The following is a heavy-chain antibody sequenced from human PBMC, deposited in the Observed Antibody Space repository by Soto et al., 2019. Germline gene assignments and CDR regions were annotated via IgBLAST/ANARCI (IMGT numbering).Heavy chain of an antibody. CDR2: ISSSGTTT. CDR1: GFTFSDFY. Sequence: QVQLVESGGGLVKPGGSLRLSCAASGFTFSDFYMSWIRQAPGKGLEWISYISSSGTTTYYTDSVKGRFTISRDNAKNSLYLLMNTLRDEDTAVYYCARIWGGGGYALIYWGQGTLVTVSS. J-gene: IGHJ4*02. CDR3: ARIWGGGGYALIY. D-gene: IGHD2-8*01. V-gene: IGHV3-11*01.